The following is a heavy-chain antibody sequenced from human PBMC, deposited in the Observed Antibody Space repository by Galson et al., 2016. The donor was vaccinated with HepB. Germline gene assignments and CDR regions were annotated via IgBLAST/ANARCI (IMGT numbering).Heavy chain of an antibody. V-gene: IGHV3-49*04. Sequence: SLRLSCATSGFTFGDYSMSWVRQAPGKGPEWVGFIRSKAYGGTSEYAASVQGRFTISRDDSKSIAYLQMNSLETEDTAVYYCARHRQDPYTCFDYWGQGTLVTVSS. D-gene: IGHD2-2*02. CDR1: GFTFGDYS. J-gene: IGHJ4*02. CDR2: IRSKAYGGTS. CDR3: ARHRQDPYTCFDY.